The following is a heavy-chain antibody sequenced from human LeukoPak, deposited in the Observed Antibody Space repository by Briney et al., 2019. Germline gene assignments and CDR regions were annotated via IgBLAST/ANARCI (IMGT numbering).Heavy chain of an antibody. V-gene: IGHV1-2*02. CDR2: ISPNSGGT. Sequence: ASVKVSCKASGYTFTGYYMHWVRQAPGQGLEWMGWISPNSGGTNYAQKFQGRVTMTRDTSISTAYMELSRLRSDDTAVYYCARGWSGSYYSHYYYYMDVWGKGTTVTVSS. CDR1: GYTFTGYY. D-gene: IGHD1-26*01. J-gene: IGHJ6*03. CDR3: ARGWSGSYYSHYYYYMDV.